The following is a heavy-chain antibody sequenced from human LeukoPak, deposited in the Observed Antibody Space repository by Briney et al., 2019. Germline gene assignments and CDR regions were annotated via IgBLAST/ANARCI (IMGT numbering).Heavy chain of an antibody. J-gene: IGHJ4*02. CDR3: AKDRATSSGGYYGYFDY. D-gene: IGHD1-26*01. CDR2: ISVSGGTT. V-gene: IGHV3-23*01. CDR1: GFTFSSYA. Sequence: QSGGSLRLSCAASGFTFSSYAMSWVRQAPGKGLEWLSAISVSGGTTYYVDSVKGRFTISRDNSKNTVYLQMNSLRAEDTAVYYCAKDRATSSGGYYGYFDYWGQGILVTVSS.